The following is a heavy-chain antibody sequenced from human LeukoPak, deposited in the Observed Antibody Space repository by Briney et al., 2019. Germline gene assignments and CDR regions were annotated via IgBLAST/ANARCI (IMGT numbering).Heavy chain of an antibody. CDR2: ISYDGSNK. V-gene: IGHV3-30*04. CDR3: ARALKVRYFDWLLPRC. D-gene: IGHD3-9*01. CDR1: GFTFSSYA. Sequence: GGSLRLSCAASGFTFSSYAMRWVRQAPGKGLEWVAVISYDGSNKYYADSVKGRFTISRDNSKNTLYLQMNSLRAEDTAVYYCARALKVRYFDWLLPRCWGQGTLVTVSS. J-gene: IGHJ4*02.